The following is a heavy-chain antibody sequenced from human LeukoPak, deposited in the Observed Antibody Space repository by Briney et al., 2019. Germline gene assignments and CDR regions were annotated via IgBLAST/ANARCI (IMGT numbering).Heavy chain of an antibody. J-gene: IGHJ4*02. D-gene: IGHD1-26*01. CDR2: ISAYNGNT. CDR3: ATGVIVGATTQHDY. Sequence: ASVKASCKASGGTFSSYAISWVRQAPGQGLEWMGWISAYNGNTNYAQKLQGRVTMTTDTSTSTAYMELRSLRSEDTAVYYCATGVIVGATTQHDYWGQGTLDTVSS. CDR1: GGTFSSYA. V-gene: IGHV1-18*01.